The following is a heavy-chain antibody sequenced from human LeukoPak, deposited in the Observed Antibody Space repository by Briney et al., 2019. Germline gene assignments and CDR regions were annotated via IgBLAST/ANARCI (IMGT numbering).Heavy chain of an antibody. D-gene: IGHD6-19*01. CDR3: ARGPAVAGTNDY. Sequence: ASVKVSCKASGYTFTSYYMHWVRQAPGQGLEWMGWMNPNSGNTGYAQKFQGRVTMTRNTSISTAYMELSSLRSEDTAVYFCARGPAVAGTNDYWGQGTLVTVSS. V-gene: IGHV1-8*02. CDR2: MNPNSGNT. CDR1: GYTFTSYY. J-gene: IGHJ4*02.